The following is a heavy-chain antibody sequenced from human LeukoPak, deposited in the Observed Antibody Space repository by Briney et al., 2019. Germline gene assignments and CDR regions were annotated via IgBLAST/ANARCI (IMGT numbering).Heavy chain of an antibody. CDR3: ARGSVVPAAIGSSWFDP. V-gene: IGHV4-34*01. Sequence: PSETLSLTCAVYGGSFSGYYWSWIRQPPGKGLEWIGEINHSGSTNYNPSLKSRVTISVDTSKNQFSLKLSSVTAADTAVYHCARGSVVPAAIGSSWFDPWGQGTLVTVSS. J-gene: IGHJ5*02. D-gene: IGHD2-2*01. CDR1: GGSFSGYY. CDR2: INHSGST.